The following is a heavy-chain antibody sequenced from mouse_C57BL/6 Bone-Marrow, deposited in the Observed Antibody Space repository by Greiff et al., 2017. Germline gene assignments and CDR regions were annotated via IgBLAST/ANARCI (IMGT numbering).Heavy chain of an antibody. CDR2: IHPNSGST. Sequence: QVHVKQSGAELVKPGASVKLSCKASGYTFTSYWMHWVKQRPGQGLEWIGMIHPNSGSTNYNEKFKSKATLTVDKSSSTAYMQLSSLTSEDSAVYYCARFYGNYFYYAMDYWGQGTSVTVSS. CDR3: ARFYGNYFYYAMDY. D-gene: IGHD2-1*01. J-gene: IGHJ4*01. CDR1: GYTFTSYW. V-gene: IGHV1-64*01.